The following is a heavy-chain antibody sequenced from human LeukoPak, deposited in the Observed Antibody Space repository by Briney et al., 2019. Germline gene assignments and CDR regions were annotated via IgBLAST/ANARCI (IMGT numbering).Heavy chain of an antibody. CDR2: ISSSSRTV. J-gene: IGHJ4*02. CDR1: GFTFTSTS. CDR3: ARARDGSYDY. V-gene: IGHV3-48*02. Sequence: PGGSLRLSCAASGFTFTSTSMNWVRQAPGKGPEWISYISSSSRTVHYADSVKGRFTISRDNAKNSLYLQMNSLRDEDTAVYYCARARDGSYDYWGQGNLVTVSS. D-gene: IGHD1-26*01.